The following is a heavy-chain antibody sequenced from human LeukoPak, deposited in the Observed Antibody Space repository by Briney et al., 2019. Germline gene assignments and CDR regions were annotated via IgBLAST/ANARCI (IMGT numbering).Heavy chain of an antibody. Sequence: PGGSLTLSCAASGFTFSNYGMHWVRQAPGKGLEWVAFIHYDGGDKYYGDSVKGRFTISRDNSKNTLFLQMNSLRAEDTAVYYCARCYTYGTTWFGGLDVWGQGTTVTVSS. CDR1: GFTFSNYG. CDR2: IHYDGGDK. J-gene: IGHJ6*02. V-gene: IGHV3-30*02. CDR3: ARCYTYGTTWFGGLDV. D-gene: IGHD3-10*01.